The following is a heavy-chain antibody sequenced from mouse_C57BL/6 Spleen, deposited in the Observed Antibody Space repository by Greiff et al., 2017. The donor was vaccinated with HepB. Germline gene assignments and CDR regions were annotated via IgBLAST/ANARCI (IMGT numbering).Heavy chain of an antibody. CDR3: AITGGY. J-gene: IGHJ2*01. CDR1: GYAFTNYL. D-gene: IGHD4-1*01. CDR2: IIPGCGGT. Sequence: VQLQQSGAELVRPGTSVKVSCKASGYAFTNYLIEWVKQGPGQGLEWIGVIIPGCGGTNCNDKFKGKATLTANKSSSTAYMQLSSLTSEDSAVYFCAITGGYWGPGTTLTVAS. V-gene: IGHV1-54*01.